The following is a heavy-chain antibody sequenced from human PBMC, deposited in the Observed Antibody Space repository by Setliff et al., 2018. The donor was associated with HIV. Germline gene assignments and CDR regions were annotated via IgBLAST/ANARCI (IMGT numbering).Heavy chain of an antibody. CDR1: GGSISNKNSF. J-gene: IGHJ3*01. Sequence: SETLSLTCNVSGGSISNKNSFWGWIRQPPGKGLEWIGSMFYDGSAYYSPSLRSRVIISMDASENQFSLKLNSVTAADTAMYYCARRYRLVVYDAFDVWGQGTKVTVSS. V-gene: IGHV4-39*07. D-gene: IGHD3-9*01. CDR2: MFYDGSA. CDR3: ARRYRLVVYDAFDV.